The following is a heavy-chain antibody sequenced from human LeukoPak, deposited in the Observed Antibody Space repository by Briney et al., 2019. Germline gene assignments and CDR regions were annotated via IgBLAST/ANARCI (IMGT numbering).Heavy chain of an antibody. CDR3: ARAELTYYYDSSGYCFDY. Sequence: SETLSLTCAVYGGSFSGYYWSWIRQPPGKGLEWIGEINHSGSTNYNPSLKSRVTISVDTSKNQFSLKLSSVTAADTAVYYCARAELTYYYDSSGYCFDYWGQGTLVTVSS. CDR1: GGSFSGYY. V-gene: IGHV4-34*01. J-gene: IGHJ4*02. CDR2: INHSGST. D-gene: IGHD3-22*01.